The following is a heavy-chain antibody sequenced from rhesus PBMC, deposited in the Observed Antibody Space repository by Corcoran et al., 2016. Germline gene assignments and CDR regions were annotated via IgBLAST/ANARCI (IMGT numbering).Heavy chain of an antibody. CDR3: ARKGCSGTYCYSGFDY. Sequence: QVQLQESGPGLVKPSETLSLTCAVSGGSISSNYWSWIRQPPGKGLGWMGRIYGSGGSTDYNPSLKSRVTILTDTSKNQFSLKLTSVTAADTAVYYCARKGCSGTYCYSGFDYWGQGVLVTVSS. CDR1: GGSISSNY. D-gene: IGHD2-27*01. J-gene: IGHJ4*01. CDR2: IYGSGGST. V-gene: IGHV4-160*01.